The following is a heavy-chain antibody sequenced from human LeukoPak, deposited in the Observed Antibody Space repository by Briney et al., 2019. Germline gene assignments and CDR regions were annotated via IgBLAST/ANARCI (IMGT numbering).Heavy chain of an antibody. CDR3: ARSTVTTWVGDFDY. J-gene: IGHJ4*02. CDR1: GGSTTSSSYY. CDR2: IFYSGST. D-gene: IGHD4-17*01. V-gene: IGHV4-39*01. Sequence: KPSETLSLTCTVSGGSTTSSSYYWGWIRQPPGKGLEWIGSIFYSGSTYYSPSLKSRVTISVDTSKNQFSLKLSSVTAADTAVYYCARSTVTTWVGDFDYWGQGTLVTVSS.